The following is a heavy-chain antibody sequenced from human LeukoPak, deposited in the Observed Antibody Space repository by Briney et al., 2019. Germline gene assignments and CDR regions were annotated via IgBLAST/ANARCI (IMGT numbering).Heavy chain of an antibody. CDR3: ARSRFYFDGTAYYPGSFDS. Sequence: GGSLRLSCAASGFTLSSYWMNWVRQAPGKGLEWVANIKQDASEKYYVDSVKGRFTISRDNAQNSLYLQVNSLRAEDTAVYYCARSRFYFDGTAYYPGSFDSWGQGTLVTFSS. J-gene: IGHJ4*02. CDR1: GFTLSSYW. V-gene: IGHV3-7*01. CDR2: IKQDASEK. D-gene: IGHD3-22*01.